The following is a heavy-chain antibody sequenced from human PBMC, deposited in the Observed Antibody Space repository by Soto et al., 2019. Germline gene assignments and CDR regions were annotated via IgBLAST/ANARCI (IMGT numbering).Heavy chain of an antibody. D-gene: IGHD5-12*01. V-gene: IGHV4-34*01. Sequence: PSETLSLTCAVYGGSFSGYYWSWIRQPPGKGLEWIGEINHSGSTNYNPSLKSRVTISVDTSKNQFSLKLSSVTAADTAVYYCARERRGYSGYAADYWGQGTLVTVSS. J-gene: IGHJ4*02. CDR3: ARERRGYSGYAADY. CDR2: INHSGST. CDR1: GGSFSGYY.